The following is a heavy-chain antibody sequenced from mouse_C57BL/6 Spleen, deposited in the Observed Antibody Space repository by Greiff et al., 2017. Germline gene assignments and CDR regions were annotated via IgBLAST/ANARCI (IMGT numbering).Heavy chain of an antibody. Sequence: EVKLEESGGDLVKPGGSLKLSCAASGFTFSSYGMSWVRQTPDKRLEWVATISSGGSYTYYPDSVKGRFTISRDNAKNTLYLQMSSLKSEDTAMYYCARGGYGYDGYSPFAYWGQGTLVTVSA. CDR1: GFTFSSYG. CDR3: ARGGYGYDGYSPFAY. D-gene: IGHD2-3*01. CDR2: ISSGGSYT. J-gene: IGHJ3*01. V-gene: IGHV5-6*02.